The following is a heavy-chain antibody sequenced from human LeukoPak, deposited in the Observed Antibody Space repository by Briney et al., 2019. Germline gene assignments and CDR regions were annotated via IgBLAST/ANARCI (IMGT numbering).Heavy chain of an antibody. V-gene: IGHV4-30-4*07. CDR3: ARRLAWYYYDSSGYYPKRDYYYYYMDV. Sequence: SETLSLTCAVSGGSISSGGYSWSWIRQPPGKGLEWIGYIYYSGSTYYNPSLKSRVTISVDTSKNQFSLKLSSVTAADTAVYYCARRLAWYYYDSSGYYPKRDYYYYYMDVWGKGTTVTVSS. J-gene: IGHJ6*03. CDR2: IYYSGST. CDR1: GGSISSGGYS. D-gene: IGHD3-22*01.